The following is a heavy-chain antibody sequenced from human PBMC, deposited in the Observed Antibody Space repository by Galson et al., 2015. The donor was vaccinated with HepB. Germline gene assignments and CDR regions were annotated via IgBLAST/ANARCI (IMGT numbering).Heavy chain of an antibody. V-gene: IGHV3-33*01. CDR1: GFTFSSYL. D-gene: IGHD1-26*01. CDR2: IWSDGINK. J-gene: IGHJ4*02. CDR3: ARAMYSGNYPFDY. Sequence: SLRLSCAASGFTFSSYLMGWVRQAAGKGLEWVAVIWSDGINKHYAESVKGRFTVSRDNSKNTLYLQIYDLGVDDTAVYYCARAMYSGNYPFDYWGQGTLVTVSS.